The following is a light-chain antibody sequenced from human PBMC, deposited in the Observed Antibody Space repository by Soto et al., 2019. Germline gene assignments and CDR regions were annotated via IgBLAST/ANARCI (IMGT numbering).Light chain of an antibody. CDR2: GAS. V-gene: IGKV3-20*01. Sequence: IVMTQSPDTLSVSPGERATLSCRGSQSVSSNYLAWYQQKPGQAPRLLIYGASSRATGIPDRFSGSGSGTDFTLTISRLEPEDFAVYYCQQYGSSPMTFGQGTRLEI. J-gene: IGKJ5*01. CDR3: QQYGSSPMT. CDR1: QSVSSNY.